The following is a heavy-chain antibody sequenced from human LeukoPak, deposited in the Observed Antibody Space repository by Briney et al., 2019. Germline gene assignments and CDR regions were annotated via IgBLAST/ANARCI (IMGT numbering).Heavy chain of an antibody. Sequence: SQTLSLTCTVSGGSISSGGYYWSWIRQHPGKGPEWIGYIYYSGRTYYNPSLKSRVTISVDTSKNQFSLKLSSVTAADTAVYYCAREQTYCGGDCYPYPWAFDIWGQGTMVTVSS. D-gene: IGHD2-21*02. V-gene: IGHV4-31*03. CDR1: GGSISSGGYY. CDR3: AREQTYCGGDCYPYPWAFDI. CDR2: IYYSGRT. J-gene: IGHJ3*02.